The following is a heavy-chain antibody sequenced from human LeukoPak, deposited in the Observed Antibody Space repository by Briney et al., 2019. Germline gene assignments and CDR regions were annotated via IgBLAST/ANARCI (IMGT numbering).Heavy chain of an antibody. CDR3: ARCEVGSWYDYFDY. V-gene: IGHV3-74*01. J-gene: IGHJ4*02. Sequence: GGSLRLSCAASGFTFSSYWMHWVRQAPGKGLVWVSRIKTDGSSTSYADSVKGRFTISRDNAKNTLYQQMNSLRAEDTAVYYCARCEVGSWYDYFDYWGQGSLVTVSS. CDR1: GFTFSSYW. D-gene: IGHD6-13*01. CDR2: IKTDGSST.